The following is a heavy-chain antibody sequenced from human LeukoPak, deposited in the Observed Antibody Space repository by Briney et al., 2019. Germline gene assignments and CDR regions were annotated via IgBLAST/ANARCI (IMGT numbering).Heavy chain of an antibody. CDR2: INPSGGST. D-gene: IGHD6-13*01. CDR1: GYTFTSYY. Sequence: ASVKVSCKASGYTFTSYYMHWVRQAPGQGLEWMGIINPSGGSTSYAQKFQGRVTMTRDTSISTAYMELSRLRSDDTAVYYCARGEVAAAGRSYYYYYMDVWGKGTTVTVSS. CDR3: ARGEVAAAGRSYYYYYMDV. V-gene: IGHV1-46*01. J-gene: IGHJ6*03.